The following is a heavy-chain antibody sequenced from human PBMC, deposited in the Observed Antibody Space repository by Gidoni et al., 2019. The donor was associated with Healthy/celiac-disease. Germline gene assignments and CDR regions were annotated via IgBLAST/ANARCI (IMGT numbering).Heavy chain of an antibody. CDR3: ARGRSSSWTPLGYYFDY. CDR1: GGSLSGYY. Sequence: QVQLQQWGAGLLKPSETLSLTCAVYGGSLSGYYWIWLRQHPGKGLAWIVESNQSGSTNYNPSLKSRVTISVDTSKNQFSLKLSSVTAADTAVYYCARGRSSSWTPLGYYFDYWGQGTLVTVSS. V-gene: IGHV4-34*01. J-gene: IGHJ4*02. D-gene: IGHD6-13*01. CDR2: SNQSGST.